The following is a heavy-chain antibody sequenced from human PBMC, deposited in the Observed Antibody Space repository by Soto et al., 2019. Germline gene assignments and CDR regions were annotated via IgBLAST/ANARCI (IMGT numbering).Heavy chain of an antibody. Sequence: GGSLRLSCAASGFTFSSYAMSWVRQAPGKGLEWVSAISGSGGSTYYADSVKGRFTISRDNSKNTLYLQMNSLRAEDTAVYYCAKGGSYYGSGSLPTHFWLGYYYGMDVWGQGTTVTVSS. CDR1: GFTFSSYA. CDR3: AKGGSYYGSGSLPTHFWLGYYYGMDV. D-gene: IGHD3-10*01. CDR2: ISGSGGST. J-gene: IGHJ6*02. V-gene: IGHV3-23*01.